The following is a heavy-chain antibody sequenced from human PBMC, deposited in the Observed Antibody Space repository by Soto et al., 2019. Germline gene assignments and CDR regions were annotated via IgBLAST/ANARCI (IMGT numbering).Heavy chain of an antibody. CDR1: GYAFTTYG. Sequence: QVHLVQSGAEVKKPGASVKVSCQGSGYAFTTYGITWVRQAPGQGLEWMGWISAHNGNTNYAQKLQGRVTVTRDTSTSTADMALRSLRYDDAAVYYCARGRYGDYLGQGAPVTVSS. CDR2: ISAHNGNT. D-gene: IGHD1-1*01. V-gene: IGHV1-18*01. J-gene: IGHJ4*02. CDR3: ARGRYGDY.